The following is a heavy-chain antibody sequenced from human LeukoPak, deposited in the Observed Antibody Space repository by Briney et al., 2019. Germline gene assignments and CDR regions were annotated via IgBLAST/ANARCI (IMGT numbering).Heavy chain of an antibody. J-gene: IGHJ4*02. Sequence: GASVKVSCKASGGTFSSYTISWVRQAPGQGLEWMGRIIPILGIANYAQKFQGRVTITADKSTSTAYMELSSLGSEDTAVYYCASDYYDSSGYPPKYDYWGQGTLVTVSS. CDR3: ASDYYDSSGYPPKYDY. V-gene: IGHV1-69*02. D-gene: IGHD3-22*01. CDR1: GGTFSSYT. CDR2: IIPILGIA.